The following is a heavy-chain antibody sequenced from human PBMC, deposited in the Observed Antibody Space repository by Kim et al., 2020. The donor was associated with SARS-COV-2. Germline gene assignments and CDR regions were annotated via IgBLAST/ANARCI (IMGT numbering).Heavy chain of an antibody. CDR2: INHSGSS. J-gene: IGHJ4*02. V-gene: IGHV4-34*01. Sequence: SETLSLTCAVYGGSFSGYYWSWIRQPPGKGLEWIGEINHSGSSNYNPSLKSRVTISVDTSKNQFSLKLSSVTAADTAVYYCARKRYYFDYWGQGTLVTVSS. CDR1: GGSFSGYY. CDR3: ARKRYYFDY.